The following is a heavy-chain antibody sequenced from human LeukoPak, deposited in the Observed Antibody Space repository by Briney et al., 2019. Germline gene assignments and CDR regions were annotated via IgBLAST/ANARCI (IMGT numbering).Heavy chain of an antibody. D-gene: IGHD3-22*01. CDR2: LYHTGST. CDR3: ARDSLGYYDSSDRGVFDY. J-gene: IGHJ4*02. V-gene: IGHV4-4*02. CDR1: GGSISSNTW. Sequence: SGTLSLTCAVSGGSISSNTWWSWVRQPPGKGLEWIGELYHTGSTNYNPSLKSRLTISVDKSKNQFSLKLNSVTAADTAVYYCARDSLGYYDSSDRGVFDYWGQGTLVTVSS.